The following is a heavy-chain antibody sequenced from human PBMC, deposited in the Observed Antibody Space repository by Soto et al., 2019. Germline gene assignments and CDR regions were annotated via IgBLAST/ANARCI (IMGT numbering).Heavy chain of an antibody. J-gene: IGHJ3*02. CDR3: AKGPGNAFDI. Sequence: GGSLRLSCAACGFTFSSYGMHWVRQAPGKGLEWVAVISYDGSNKYYADSVKGRFTISRDNSKNTLYLQMNSLRAEDTAVYYCAKGPGNAFDIWGQGTMVTVSS. CDR1: GFTFSSYG. CDR2: ISYDGSNK. V-gene: IGHV3-30*18.